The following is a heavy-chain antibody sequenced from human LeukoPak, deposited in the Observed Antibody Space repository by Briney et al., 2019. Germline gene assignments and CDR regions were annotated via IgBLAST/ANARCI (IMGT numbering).Heavy chain of an antibody. V-gene: IGHV3-23*01. D-gene: IGHD4-17*01. J-gene: IGHJ4*02. CDR1: GFTFRNYA. CDR3: AKEASDYGDYRHDY. CDR2: ISGSGGST. Sequence: PGGSLRLSCAASGFTFRNYALSWVRQAPGKGLEWVSGISGSGGSTYYADSVKGRFTISRDNSKNTLYLQMHSPRAEDTAVYYCAKEASDYGDYRHDYWGQGTLVTVSS.